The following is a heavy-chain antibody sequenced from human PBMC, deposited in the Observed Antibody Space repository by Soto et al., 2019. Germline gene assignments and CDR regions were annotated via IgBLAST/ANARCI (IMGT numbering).Heavy chain of an antibody. CDR1: GFTLSRYS. Sequence: EVQLVESGGGLVQPGGSLRVSCAASGFTLSRYSMNWVRQAPGKGLEWLSYIDSSSATIYYADSVKGRFIISRDNAKNSLYLQMNSLRDEDTAVYYGARGGVATIFGDSWGQGTLVTVSS. D-gene: IGHD5-12*01. V-gene: IGHV3-48*02. J-gene: IGHJ4*02. CDR3: ARGGVATIFGDS. CDR2: IDSSSATI.